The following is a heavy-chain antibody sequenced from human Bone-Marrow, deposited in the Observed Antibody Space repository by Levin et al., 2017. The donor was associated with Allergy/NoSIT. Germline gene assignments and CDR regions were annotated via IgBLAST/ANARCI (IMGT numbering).Heavy chain of an antibody. CDR1: GFTFSSNW. CDR2: ISGDGSTT. J-gene: IGHJ4*02. V-gene: IGHV3-74*01. Sequence: GESLKISCAASGFTFSSNWMHWVRQAPGKGLVWVSRISGDGSTTSNADSVKGRFTISRDNAKNTLYLQMNSLRAEDTAVYYCARDRYYYDSSGYFRPIDSWGQGTLVTVSS. CDR3: ARDRYYYDSSGYFRPIDS. D-gene: IGHD3-22*01.